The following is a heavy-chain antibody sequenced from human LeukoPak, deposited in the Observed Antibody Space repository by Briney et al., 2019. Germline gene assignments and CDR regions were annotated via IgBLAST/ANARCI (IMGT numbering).Heavy chain of an antibody. D-gene: IGHD3-22*01. Sequence: SETLSLTCTVSGGSISSGDYYWSWIRQPPGKGLEWIGYIYYSGSTYYNLSLKSRVTISVDTSKNQFSLKLSSVTAADTAVYYCAREVVEGYYYDSSGYTLRFDPWGQGTLVTVSS. J-gene: IGHJ5*02. CDR3: AREVVEGYYYDSSGYTLRFDP. V-gene: IGHV4-30-4*02. CDR2: IYYSGST. CDR1: GGSISSGDYY.